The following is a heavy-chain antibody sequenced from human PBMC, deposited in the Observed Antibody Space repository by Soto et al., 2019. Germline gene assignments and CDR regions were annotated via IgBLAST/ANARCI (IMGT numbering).Heavy chain of an antibody. J-gene: IGHJ6*02. CDR2: ISAYDGNT. CDR1: GYTFTSYG. CDR3: ARDSDGNYDFWSGYYSEAPYYYYGMDV. Sequence: GASVKVSCKASGYTFTSYGISWVRQAPGQGLEWMGWISAYDGNTNYAQKLQGRVTMTTDTSTSTAYIELRSLRSDDTAVYYCARDSDGNYDFWSGYYSEAPYYYYGMDVWGQGTTVTVSS. D-gene: IGHD3-3*01. V-gene: IGHV1-18*01.